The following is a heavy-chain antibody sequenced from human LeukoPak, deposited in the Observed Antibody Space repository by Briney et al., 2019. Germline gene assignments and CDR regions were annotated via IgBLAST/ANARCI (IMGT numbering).Heavy chain of an antibody. CDR2: IKQDGSEK. D-gene: IGHD3-10*01. V-gene: IGHV3-7*01. CDR1: GFTFSSYW. Sequence: GGSLRLSCAASGFTFSSYWMSRVRQAPGKGLEWVANIKQDGSEKYYVGSVKGRFTISRDNAKNSLYLQMNSLRAEDTAVYYCARPLGSSSGAFDIWGQGTMVTVSS. J-gene: IGHJ3*02. CDR3: ARPLGSSSGAFDI.